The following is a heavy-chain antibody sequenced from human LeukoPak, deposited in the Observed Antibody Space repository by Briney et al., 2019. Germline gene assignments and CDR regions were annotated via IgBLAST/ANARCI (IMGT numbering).Heavy chain of an antibody. J-gene: IGHJ3*02. CDR1: GFTFSSYA. D-gene: IGHD2-2*01. Sequence: GGSLRLSCAASGFTFSSYAMSWVRQAPGKGLEWVSAISGSGGSTYYADSVKGRFTISRDNSKNTLYLQMNSLRAEDTAVFYCARDDNLLSVFDDIWGQGTMVTVSS. V-gene: IGHV3-23*01. CDR3: ARDDNLLSVFDDI. CDR2: ISGSGGST.